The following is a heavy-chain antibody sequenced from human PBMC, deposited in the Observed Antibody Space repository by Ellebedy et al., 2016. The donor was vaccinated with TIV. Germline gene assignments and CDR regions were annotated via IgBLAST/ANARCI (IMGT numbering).Heavy chain of an antibody. CDR3: AREFSESRYFDY. Sequence: PGGSLRLSCAASGFTFSSYWMHWVRQAPGKGLVWVSRINSDGSSTNYADSVKGRFTISRDNAKNTLYLQMNSLSAEETAVYYCAREFSESRYFDYWGQGTLVTVSS. V-gene: IGHV3-74*01. CDR2: INSDGSST. J-gene: IGHJ4*02. D-gene: IGHD1-26*01. CDR1: GFTFSSYW.